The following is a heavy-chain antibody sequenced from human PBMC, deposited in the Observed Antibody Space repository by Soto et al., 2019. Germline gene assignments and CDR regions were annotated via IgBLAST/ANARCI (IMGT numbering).Heavy chain of an antibody. D-gene: IGHD3-16*01. J-gene: IGHJ4*02. CDR1: GGSMSSYY. Sequence: QVQLQESGPGLVKPSETLSLTCTVSGGSMSSYYWSWIRQPPGKGLEWIGYIYYSGSTNYNPSLQSRVTISVDTSKNQFSLKLNSVTAAATAVYYCARRWGGALDYWGQGTLVTVSS. V-gene: IGHV4-59*08. CDR2: IYYSGST. CDR3: ARRWGGALDY.